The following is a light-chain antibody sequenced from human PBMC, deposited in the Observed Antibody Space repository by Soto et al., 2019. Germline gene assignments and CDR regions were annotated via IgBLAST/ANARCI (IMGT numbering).Light chain of an antibody. Sequence: DIQMTQSPSSLSASIGDRVTITCWTSQRISSYFNWYQQKPGKAHKLLIYATSSLQSGVPSRFSGRGSGTDFTLTISSLQPEDFAIYYCKQTYSTPWTFGQGTKVDIK. J-gene: IGKJ1*01. V-gene: IGKV1-39*01. CDR1: QRISSY. CDR2: ATS. CDR3: KQTYSTPWT.